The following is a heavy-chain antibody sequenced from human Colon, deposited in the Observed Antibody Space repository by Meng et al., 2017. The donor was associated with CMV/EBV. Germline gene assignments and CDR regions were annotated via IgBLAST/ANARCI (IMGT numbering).Heavy chain of an antibody. Sequence: GGSLRLSCAASGFTFSSYEMNWVRQAPGKGLEWVSYISSSATIIYYADSVKGRFTISRDNAKNSLYLQMNSLRADDTGVYYCARTSRYYYGMDVWGQGTTVTVSS. CDR1: GFTFSSYE. CDR2: ISSSATII. J-gene: IGHJ6*02. CDR3: ARTSRYYYGMDV. V-gene: IGHV3-48*03.